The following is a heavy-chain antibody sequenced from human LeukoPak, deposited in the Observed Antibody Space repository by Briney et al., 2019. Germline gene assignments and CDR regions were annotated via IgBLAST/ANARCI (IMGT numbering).Heavy chain of an antibody. J-gene: IGHJ4*02. Sequence: ASVKVSCKVSGYTLTELSMHWVRQAPGKGLEWMGGFDPEDGETIYAQKFQGRVTMTEDTSTDTAYMELSSLRSEDTAVYYCATHRDQYYDFWSGYYPFDYWGQGTLVTVSS. CDR1: GYTLTELS. CDR2: FDPEDGET. D-gene: IGHD3-3*01. CDR3: ATHRDQYYDFWSGYYPFDY. V-gene: IGHV1-24*01.